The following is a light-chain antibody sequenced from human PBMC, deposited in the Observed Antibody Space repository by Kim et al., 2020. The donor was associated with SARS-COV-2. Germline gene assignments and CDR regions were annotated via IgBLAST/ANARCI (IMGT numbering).Light chain of an antibody. V-gene: IGLV3-1*01. CDR2: QDS. CDR3: QAWGSSTAG. CDR1: KLGNKY. J-gene: IGLJ2*01. Sequence: SGSQGQTASSTCSGDKLGNKYACWYQQKPGQSPVLVIYQDSKRRSGIPERFSGSNSGNTATMTISGTQAMDEADYYCQAWGSSTAGFGGGTQLTVL.